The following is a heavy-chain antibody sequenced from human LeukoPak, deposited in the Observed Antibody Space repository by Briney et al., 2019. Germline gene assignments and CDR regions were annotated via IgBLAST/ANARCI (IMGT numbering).Heavy chain of an antibody. D-gene: IGHD3-10*01. J-gene: IGHJ4*02. Sequence: SETLSLTCTVSGGSISSGSYYWSWIRQPAGKGLEWIGRIYTSGSTNYNPSLKSRVTISVDTSKNQFSLKLSSVTAADTAVYYCARAGFYYGSGSYIFDYWGQGTLVTVSS. CDR3: ARAGFYYGSGSYIFDY. CDR1: GGSISSGSYY. V-gene: IGHV4-61*02. CDR2: IYTSGST.